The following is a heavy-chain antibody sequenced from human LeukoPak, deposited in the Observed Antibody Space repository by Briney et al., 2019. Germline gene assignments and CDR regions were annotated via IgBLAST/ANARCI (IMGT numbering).Heavy chain of an antibody. V-gene: IGHV1-46*01. CDR1: GYTFTSYY. Sequence: ASVKVSCKASGYTFTSYYMHWVRQAPGQGLEWMGIINPSGGSTSYAQKFQGRVAMTRDTSTSTVYMELSSLRSEDTAVYYCARDSLARSSGYYAPFYWGQGTLVTVSS. CDR2: INPSGGST. J-gene: IGHJ4*02. D-gene: IGHD3-22*01. CDR3: ARDSLARSSGYYAPFY.